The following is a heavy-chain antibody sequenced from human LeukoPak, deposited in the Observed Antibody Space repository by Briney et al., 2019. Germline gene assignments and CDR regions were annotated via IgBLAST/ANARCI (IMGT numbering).Heavy chain of an antibody. CDR3: ARVAAVGTGYLEY. D-gene: IGHD6-13*01. Sequence: ASVKVSSKTSRYTFTSYYMHWVRQAPGQGLEWMGIINPSGGSTSYAQKFQGRVTMTRDTSTSTVYMEVSSLRSEDTAVYYCARVAAVGTGYLEYWGRGALVTVAS. V-gene: IGHV1-46*01. CDR2: INPSGGST. J-gene: IGHJ4*02. CDR1: RYTFTSYY.